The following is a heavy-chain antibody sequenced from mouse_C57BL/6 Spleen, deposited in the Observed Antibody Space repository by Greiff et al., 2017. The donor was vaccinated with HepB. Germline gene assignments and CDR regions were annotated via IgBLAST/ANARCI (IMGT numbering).Heavy chain of an antibody. D-gene: IGHD2-2*01. CDR2: ISDGGSYT. Sequence: DVKLVESGGGLVKPGGSLKLSCAASGFTFSSYAMSWVRQTPEKRLEWVATISDGGSYTYYPDNVKGRFTISRDNAKNNLYLQLSHLKSEDTAMYYCARSMVTTEGVFDYWGQGTTLTVSS. V-gene: IGHV5-4*03. J-gene: IGHJ2*01. CDR1: GFTFSSYA. CDR3: ARSMVTTEGVFDY.